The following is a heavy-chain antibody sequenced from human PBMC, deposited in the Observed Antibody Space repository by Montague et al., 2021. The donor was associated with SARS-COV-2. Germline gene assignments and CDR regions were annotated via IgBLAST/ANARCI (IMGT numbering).Heavy chain of an antibody. CDR1: GDSVWGNTAA. CDR3: VRDTGSAQAGFDA. V-gene: IGHV6-1*01. D-gene: IGHD4-17*01. Sequence: CAISGDSVWGNTAARSWISTSPSCGLARLGCTNYRFKWTSDYATSVEGRISIDPDTSKNQFFLHLRSVTPEDTGVYYCVRDTGSAQAGFDAWGQGTLVTVSS. CDR2: TNYRFKWTS. J-gene: IGHJ4*02.